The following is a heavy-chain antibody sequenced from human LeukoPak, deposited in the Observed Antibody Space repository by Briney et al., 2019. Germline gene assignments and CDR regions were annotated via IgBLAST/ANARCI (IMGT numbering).Heavy chain of an antibody. J-gene: IGHJ5*02. V-gene: IGHV4-34*01. D-gene: IGHD3-10*01. CDR2: INHSGST. CDR1: GGSFSGYY. CDR3: ARDQWFGEWNWFDP. Sequence: SETLSLTCAVYGGSFSGYYWSWIRQPPGKGLEWIGEINHSGSTNYNPSLESRVTISVDTSKNQFSLKLSSVTAADTAVYYCARDQWFGEWNWFDPWGQGTLVTVSS.